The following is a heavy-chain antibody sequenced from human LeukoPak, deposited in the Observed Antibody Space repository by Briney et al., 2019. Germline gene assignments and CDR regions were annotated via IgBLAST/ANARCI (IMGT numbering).Heavy chain of an antibody. CDR3: ARGVAAAGLDY. CDR1: GGSISSYY. Sequence: SETLSLTCTVSGGSISSYYWSWIRQPPGKGLEWIGYIYYSGSTNYNPSLKSRVTISVDTSKNQFSLKLSSVTAADTAVYYCARGVAAAGLDYWGQGTLVTVSS. V-gene: IGHV4-59*01. CDR2: IYYSGST. D-gene: IGHD6-13*01. J-gene: IGHJ4*02.